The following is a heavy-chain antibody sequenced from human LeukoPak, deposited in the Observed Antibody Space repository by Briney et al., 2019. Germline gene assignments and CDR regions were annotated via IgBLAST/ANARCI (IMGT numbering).Heavy chain of an antibody. CDR2: IYYSGST. V-gene: IGHV4-59*01. CDR1: GGSISSYY. Sequence: PSETLSLTCTVSGGSISSYYWSWIRQPPGKGLERIGYIYYSGSTNYNPSLKSRVTISVDTSKNQFSLKLSSVTAADTAVYYCARIEYYYYYMDVWGKGTTVTVSS. J-gene: IGHJ6*03. CDR3: ARIEYYYYYMDV.